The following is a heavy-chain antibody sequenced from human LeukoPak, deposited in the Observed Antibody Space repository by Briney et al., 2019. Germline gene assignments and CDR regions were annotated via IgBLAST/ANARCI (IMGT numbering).Heavy chain of an antibody. CDR1: GFTFSSYE. CDR3: ASGYYDSTLDI. V-gene: IGHV3-48*03. CDR2: ISSSGSTI. D-gene: IGHD3-22*01. Sequence: GGSLRLSCAASGFTFSSYEMNWVRQAPGKGLEWGSYISSSGSTIYYADSVKGRFTISRDNAKNSLYLQMNSLRAEDTAVYYCASGYYDSTLDIWGQGTMVTVSS. J-gene: IGHJ3*02.